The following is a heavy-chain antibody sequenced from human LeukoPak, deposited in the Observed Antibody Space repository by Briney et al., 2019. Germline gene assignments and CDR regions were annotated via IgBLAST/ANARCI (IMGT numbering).Heavy chain of an antibody. CDR3: ARVLRFSYFDY. J-gene: IGHJ4*02. D-gene: IGHD3-3*01. Sequence: PSQTLSLTCVVSGYSISIGYYWGWIRQPPGKGLEWIGSIYHSGSTYYNPSLKSRVTISVDTSKNQFSLKLSSVTAADTAVYYCARVLRFSYFDYWGQGTLVTVSS. CDR2: IYHSGST. CDR1: GYSISIGYY. V-gene: IGHV4-38-2*01.